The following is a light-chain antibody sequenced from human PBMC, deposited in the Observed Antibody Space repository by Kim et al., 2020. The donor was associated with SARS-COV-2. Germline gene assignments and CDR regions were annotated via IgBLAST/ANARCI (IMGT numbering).Light chain of an antibody. J-gene: IGKJ2*02. CDR2: DAS. CDR3: QQRRGT. Sequence: AALSLYPRERATLACRACQSVSSYLAWYQQKPGQAPRLLIYDASNRATGIPARFSGSGSGTDFTLTISSLEPEDFAVYYCQQRRGTFGQGTKLEI. CDR1: QSVSSY. V-gene: IGKV3-11*01.